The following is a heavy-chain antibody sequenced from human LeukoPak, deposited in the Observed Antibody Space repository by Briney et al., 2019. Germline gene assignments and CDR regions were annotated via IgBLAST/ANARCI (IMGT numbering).Heavy chain of an antibody. CDR2: IKSKTDGGTT. V-gene: IGHV3-15*01. CDR3: TTGPWLVPGY. J-gene: IGHJ4*02. CDR1: AFTFSSYG. Sequence: GGSLRLSCAASAFTFSSYGMHWVRQAPGKGLEWVGRIKSKTDGGTTDYAAPVKGRFTISRDDSKNTLYLQMNSLKTEDTAVYYCTTGPWLVPGYWGQGTLVTVSS. D-gene: IGHD6-19*01.